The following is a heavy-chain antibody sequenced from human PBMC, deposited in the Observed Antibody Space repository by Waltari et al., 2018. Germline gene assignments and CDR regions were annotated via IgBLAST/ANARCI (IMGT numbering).Heavy chain of an antibody. D-gene: IGHD6-13*01. CDR1: GYTFTGYY. V-gene: IGHV1-2*02. J-gene: IGHJ4*02. CDR3: ARSSSSWDNFDY. Sequence: QVQLVQSGAEVKKPGASVKVSCKASGYTFTGYYMPWVRQAPGKGLEWMGWINPNSGGTNNAQKFQGRVTMTRDTSISTAYMELSRLRSDDTAVYYCARSSSSWDNFDYWGQGTLVTVSS. CDR2: INPNSGGT.